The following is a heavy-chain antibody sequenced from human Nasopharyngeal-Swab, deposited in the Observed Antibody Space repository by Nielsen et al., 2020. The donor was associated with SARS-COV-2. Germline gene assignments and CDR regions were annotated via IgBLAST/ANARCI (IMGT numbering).Heavy chain of an antibody. V-gene: IGHV3-30*03. CDR2: ISYDGNNK. CDR1: GFAFSTYG. CDR3: ARAPLGYCSGGSCLPDY. D-gene: IGHD2-15*01. Sequence: GESLKISCAASGFAFSTYGMHWVRQAPGKGLEWVAVISYDGNNKYYADSVKGRFTISRDNSKNTLYLQMNSLRAEDTAVYYCARAPLGYCSGGSCLPDYWGQGTLVTVSS. J-gene: IGHJ4*02.